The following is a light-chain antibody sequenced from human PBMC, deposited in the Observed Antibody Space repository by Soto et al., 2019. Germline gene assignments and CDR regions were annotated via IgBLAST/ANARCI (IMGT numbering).Light chain of an antibody. Sequence: QSALTQPPSASGSPGQSVTISCTGTSSDVGAYDFVSWYHQQSGKAPKLLIFEVTKRPSGVPDRFSGFKSGNTASLTVSWLRADDLDDYYCSSYAGINNVIFGAETKRTVL. J-gene: IGLJ2*01. CDR1: SSDVGAYDF. CDR3: SSYAGINNVI. CDR2: EVT. V-gene: IGLV2-8*01.